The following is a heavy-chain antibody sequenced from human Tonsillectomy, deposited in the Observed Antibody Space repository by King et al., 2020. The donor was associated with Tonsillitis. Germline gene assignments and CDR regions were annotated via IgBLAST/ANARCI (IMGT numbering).Heavy chain of an antibody. Sequence: VQLVESGGGLVQPGRSLRLSCAASGFTFDDYAMHWVRQAPGKGLEWVSGISWNSGSIGYADSVKGRFTISRDNAKNSLYLQMNSLRAEDTALYYCAKDTYYYGSGSQSGYYGMDVWGQGTTVTVSS. D-gene: IGHD3-10*01. CDR1: GFTFDDYA. V-gene: IGHV3-9*01. J-gene: IGHJ6*02. CDR3: AKDTYYYGSGSQSGYYGMDV. CDR2: ISWNSGSI.